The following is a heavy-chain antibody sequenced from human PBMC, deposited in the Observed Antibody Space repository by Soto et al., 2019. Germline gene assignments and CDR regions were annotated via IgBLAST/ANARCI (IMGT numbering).Heavy chain of an antibody. J-gene: IGHJ3*02. Sequence: SETLSLTCAVYGGSFSGYYWSWIRQPPGKGLEWIGEINHSGSTNYHPSLKSRVTISVDTSKNQFSLKLSSVTAADTAVYYCAKGWNYYDSSGYYPFHFDIWGQGTMVTVSS. CDR1: GGSFSGYY. D-gene: IGHD3-22*01. V-gene: IGHV4-34*01. CDR3: AKGWNYYDSSGYYPFHFDI. CDR2: INHSGST.